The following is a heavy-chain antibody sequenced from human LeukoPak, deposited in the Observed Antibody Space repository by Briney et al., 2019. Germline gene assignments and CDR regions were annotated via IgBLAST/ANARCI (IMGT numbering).Heavy chain of an antibody. CDR3: AREGDSSGYPHYFDC. V-gene: IGHV1-2*02. J-gene: IGHJ4*02. Sequence: GASVKVSCKTSRYTFTGYYMQWVRQAPGQGLEWMGWINPNTGGTNYAQKFQGRVTMTRDTSISTAYMELTRLRSDDTAIYYCAREGDSSGYPHYFDCWGQGTLVTVSS. CDR2: INPNTGGT. CDR1: RYTFTGYY. D-gene: IGHD3-22*01.